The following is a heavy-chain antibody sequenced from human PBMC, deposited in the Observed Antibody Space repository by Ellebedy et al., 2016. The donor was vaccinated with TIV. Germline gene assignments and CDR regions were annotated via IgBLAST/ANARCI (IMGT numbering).Heavy chain of an antibody. J-gene: IGHJ4*02. CDR1: GFTFSYSS. CDR2: ISHDGSNK. D-gene: IGHD6-13*01. CDR3: ARGSSSRGYFDS. V-gene: IGHV3-30-3*01. Sequence: GESLKISCAASGFTFSYSSMHWVRQAPGKGLEWVAVISHDGSNKYHAESVKGRFTISRDDSKNTLYLQMNTLRTEDTALYFCARGSSSRGYFDSWGQGTLVTVSS.